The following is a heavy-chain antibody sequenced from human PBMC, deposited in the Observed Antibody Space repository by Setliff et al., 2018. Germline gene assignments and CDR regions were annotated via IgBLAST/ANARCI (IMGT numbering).Heavy chain of an antibody. CDR1: GGPFSGYY. Sequence: PSETLSLTCAVYGGPFSGYYWSWIRQPPGKGLEWIGEINHSGSTNNNPSLKSRVTISVDTSKNQFSLKLSSVTAADTAVYYCARTYNFWSGYFDYWGQG. CDR3: ARTYNFWSGYFDY. D-gene: IGHD3-3*01. V-gene: IGHV4-34*01. J-gene: IGHJ4*02. CDR2: INHSGST.